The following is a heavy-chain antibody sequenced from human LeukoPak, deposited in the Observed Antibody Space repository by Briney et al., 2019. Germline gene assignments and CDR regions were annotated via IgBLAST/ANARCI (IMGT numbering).Heavy chain of an antibody. V-gene: IGHV5-51*01. CDR3: ARGGDGYNHFDY. CDR1: GYSFTTYW. D-gene: IGHD3-16*01. Sequence: GESLKISCQGSGYSFTTYWIAWVRQMPGKGLEWMGIIYPGDSDTTYSPSFQGQVTISADKSTSPAYLQWSGLRASDTAIYYCARGGDGYNHFDYWGQGTLVTVSS. CDR2: IYPGDSDT. J-gene: IGHJ4*02.